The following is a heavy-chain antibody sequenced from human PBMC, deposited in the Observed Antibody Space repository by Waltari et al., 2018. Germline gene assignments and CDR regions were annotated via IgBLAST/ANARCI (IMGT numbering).Heavy chain of an antibody. CDR3: VRDSSGTY. CDR1: GSTFSSRW. J-gene: IGHJ4*02. Sequence: EVQLVESGGGLVPPGGSLRLSCAASGSTFSSRWMYWVRQTPGKGLVWVSGIKSDGSSTSYADSVKGRVTISRDNAKNTLYLQMNSLRAEDTAVYYCVRDSSGTYWGQGTQVTVSS. V-gene: IGHV3-74*01. D-gene: IGHD3-22*01. CDR2: IKSDGSST.